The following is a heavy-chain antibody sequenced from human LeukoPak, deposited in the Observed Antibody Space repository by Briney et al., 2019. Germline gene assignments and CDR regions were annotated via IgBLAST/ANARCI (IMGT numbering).Heavy chain of an antibody. CDR2: FDPEDGET. CDR1: GYTLTELS. J-gene: IGHJ4*02. CDR3: ATVRWELKYYFDY. Sequence: ASVKVSCKVSGYTLTELSMHWVRQAPGKGLEWMGGFDPEDGETIYAQQFQSRVTTTEDTSTDTAYMELSSLRSEDTAVYYCATVRWELKYYFDYWGQGTLVTVSS. D-gene: IGHD1-26*01. V-gene: IGHV1-24*01.